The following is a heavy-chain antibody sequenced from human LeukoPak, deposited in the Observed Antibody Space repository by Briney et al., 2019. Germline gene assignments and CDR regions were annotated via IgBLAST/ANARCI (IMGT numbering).Heavy chain of an antibody. CDR1: GFTFRSYA. Sequence: GGSQRLSCAASGFTFRSYAMSWVRQAPGKGLEWVSAIIGSGGSTYYADSVKGRFTISRDNSKNTLYLQMNSLRPEDTALYYCAKEMSDIVAGYADAFDIWGQGTMVTVSS. CDR3: AKEMSDIVAGYADAFDI. J-gene: IGHJ3*02. CDR2: IIGSGGST. D-gene: IGHD3-9*01. V-gene: IGHV3-23*01.